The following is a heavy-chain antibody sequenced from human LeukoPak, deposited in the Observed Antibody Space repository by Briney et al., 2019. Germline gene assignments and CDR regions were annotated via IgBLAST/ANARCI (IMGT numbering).Heavy chain of an antibody. CDR2: IIPILGIA. V-gene: IGHV1-69*04. D-gene: IGHD3-22*01. CDR3: AREKYYYDSSGPFDY. Sequence: ASVKVSCKASGGTFSSYAISWVRQAPGQGLEWMGRIIPILGIANYAQKFQGRVTITADKSTSTAYMELSSLRSEDTAVYYCAREKYYYDSSGPFDYWGQGTLVTVSS. J-gene: IGHJ4*02. CDR1: GGTFSSYA.